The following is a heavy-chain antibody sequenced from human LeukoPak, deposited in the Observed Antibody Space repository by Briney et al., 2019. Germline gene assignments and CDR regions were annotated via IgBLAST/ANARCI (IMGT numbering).Heavy chain of an antibody. D-gene: IGHD6-13*01. Sequence: PGGSLRLSCAASGFTFSNNRMSWVRQAPGKGLEWVSVIYSGGASFYADSVKGRFTISRDDSKNTLYLQMNSLRAEDTAVYYCARGSHIGAAGILDSWGQGTLLTVSS. J-gene: IGHJ4*02. CDR3: ARGSHIGAAGILDS. CDR2: IYSGGAS. V-gene: IGHV3-53*01. CDR1: GFTFSNNR.